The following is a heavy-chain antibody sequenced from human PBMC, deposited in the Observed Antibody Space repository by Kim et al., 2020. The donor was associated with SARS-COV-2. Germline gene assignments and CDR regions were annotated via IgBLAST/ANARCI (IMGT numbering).Heavy chain of an antibody. D-gene: IGHD5-12*01. CDR1: GFPFSSYG. J-gene: IGHJ6*02. V-gene: IGHV3-33*01. CDR3: ARDGYNFDYYGMDV. CDR2: IWYDGSNK. Sequence: GGSLRLSCAASGFPFSSYGMHWVRQAPGKGLEWVAVIWYDGSNKYYADSVKGRFTISRDNSKNTLYLQMNSLRAEDTAVYYCARDGYNFDYYGMDVWGQGTTVTVSS.